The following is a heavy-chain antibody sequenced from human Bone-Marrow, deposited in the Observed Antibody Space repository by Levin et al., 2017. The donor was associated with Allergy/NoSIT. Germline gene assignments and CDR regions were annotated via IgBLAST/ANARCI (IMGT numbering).Heavy chain of an antibody. CDR1: GFSFSSHA. D-gene: IGHD6-19*01. J-gene: IGHJ4*02. V-gene: IGHV3-48*02. Sequence: GGSLRLSCAASGFSFSSHAMDWVRQAPGKGLEWISYINNGGNIIYYADSVKGRFTISRDNANNSLFLQMNSLRDEDTAVYYCERDGGVAGLHDSWGQGSLVGVSS. CDR2: INNGGNII. CDR3: ERDGGVAGLHDS.